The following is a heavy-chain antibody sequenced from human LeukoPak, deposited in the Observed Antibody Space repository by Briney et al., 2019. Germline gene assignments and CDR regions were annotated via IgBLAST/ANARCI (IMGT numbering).Heavy chain of an antibody. CDR2: IYYSGST. CDR3: ARAVRGYCSGGSCYHFDY. CDR1: GGSFSGYY. J-gene: IGHJ4*02. Sequence: SETLSLTCAVYGGSFSGYYWSWIRQPPGKGLEWIGYIYYSGSTNYNPSLKSRVTISVDTSKNQFSLKLSSVTAADTAVYYCARAVRGYCSGGSCYHFDYWGQGTLVTVSS. V-gene: IGHV4-59*01. D-gene: IGHD2-15*01.